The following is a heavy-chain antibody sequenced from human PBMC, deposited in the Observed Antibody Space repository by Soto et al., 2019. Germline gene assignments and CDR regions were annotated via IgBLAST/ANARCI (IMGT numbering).Heavy chain of an antibody. CDR2: ISYDGSNK. D-gene: IGHD1-26*01. J-gene: IGHJ4*02. CDR3: AMTGGATSWNFDY. V-gene: IGHV3-30-3*01. Sequence: QVQLVESGGGVVQPGRSLRLSCAASGFNMHWVRQAPGKGLEWVAVISYDGSNKYYADSVKGRFSISRDNSKNTLYLQMNSLRAEDTAVYYCAMTGGATSWNFDYWGQGILVTVSS. CDR1: GFN.